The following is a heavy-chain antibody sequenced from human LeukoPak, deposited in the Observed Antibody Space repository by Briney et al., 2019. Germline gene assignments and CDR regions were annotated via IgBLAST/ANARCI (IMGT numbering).Heavy chain of an antibody. CDR2: ISTSGGST. J-gene: IGHJ4*02. CDR3: AKGGYSYGFLFGY. V-gene: IGHV3-23*01. CDR1: GFTFSSYA. D-gene: IGHD5-18*01. Sequence: PGGSLRLSCAASGFTFSSYAMSWVRQAPGKGLEWVSAISTSGGSTYYADSVKGRFTISRDNSKNTLYLQMNSLRAEDTAVYYCAKGGYSYGFLFGYWGQGTLVTVSS.